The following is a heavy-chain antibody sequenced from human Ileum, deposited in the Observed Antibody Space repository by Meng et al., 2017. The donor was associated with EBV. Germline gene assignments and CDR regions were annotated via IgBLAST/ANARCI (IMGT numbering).Heavy chain of an antibody. CDR2: IRSGAVTT. CDR3: ARRQSGCSSSRCCARDY. D-gene: IGHD2-2*01. J-gene: IGHJ4*02. CDR1: GFTFGSFD. V-gene: IGHV3-23*01. Sequence: EVQLLESXXGXVXXGGXLRLSCPAFGFTFGSFDMSWVRQAPGMGLEWVSTIRSGAVTTTYADSVRGRFTISRDDSKNTLYLQMNSLRAEDTGLYYCARRQSGCSSSRCCARDYWGQGTLVTVSS.